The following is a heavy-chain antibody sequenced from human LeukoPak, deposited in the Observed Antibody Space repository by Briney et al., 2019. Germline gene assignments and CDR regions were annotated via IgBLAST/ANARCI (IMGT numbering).Heavy chain of an antibody. CDR3: ATIFGVVITHDY. CDR2: IYYSGST. D-gene: IGHD3-3*01. Sequence: SETLSLTCTVSGGSISSSSYYWGWIRQPPGKGLEWIGSIYYSGSTYYNPSLKSRVTISVDTSKNQFSLKLSSVTAADTAVYYCATIFGVVITHDYWGQGTPVTVSS. CDR1: GGSISSSSYY. J-gene: IGHJ4*02. V-gene: IGHV4-39*01.